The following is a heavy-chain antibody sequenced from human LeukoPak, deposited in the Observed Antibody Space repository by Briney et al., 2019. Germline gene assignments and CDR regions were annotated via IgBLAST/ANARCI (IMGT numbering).Heavy chain of an antibody. CDR2: ISDSGRTI. J-gene: IGHJ4*02. D-gene: IGHD6-6*01. Sequence: GGSLRLSCAASGFTFSVHEMNWVRQAPGKGLEWLSYISDSGRTIYYADSVDGRFTTSRDNAKNSLFLQMNSLRVEDTAVYFCTRGSHYFDFWGQGTPVTVSS. V-gene: IGHV3-48*03. CDR1: GFTFSVHE. CDR3: TRGSHYFDF.